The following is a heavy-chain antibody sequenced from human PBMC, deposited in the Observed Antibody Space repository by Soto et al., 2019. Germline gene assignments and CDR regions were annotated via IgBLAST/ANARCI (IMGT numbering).Heavy chain of an antibody. J-gene: IGHJ4*02. V-gene: IGHV3-23*01. CDR2: ISDTGGHT. Sequence: GGSLRLSCAASGFTFSSYATSWVRQAPGKGLEWISSISDTGGHTYYADSMKGRFTISRDNSKNTLYLQMNSLRAEDTAVYYCAKAGPNCHGRNYFDHWGQGTLVLVAS. CDR3: AKAGPNCHGRNYFDH. CDR1: GFTFSSYA. D-gene: IGHD1-26*01.